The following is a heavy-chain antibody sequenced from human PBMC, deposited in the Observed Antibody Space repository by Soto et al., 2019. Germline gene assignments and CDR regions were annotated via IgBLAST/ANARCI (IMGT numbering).Heavy chain of an antibody. CDR1: GYTFTSYG. V-gene: IGHV1-18*04. Sequence: ASVKVSCKASGYTFTSYGISWVRQAPGQGLEWMGWISAYNDNTNYAQKLQGRVTMTTDTSTSTAYMELRSLRSDDTAVYYSARDFTAALNWFDPWGQGTLVTVSS. D-gene: IGHD6-13*01. CDR3: ARDFTAALNWFDP. CDR2: ISAYNDNT. J-gene: IGHJ5*02.